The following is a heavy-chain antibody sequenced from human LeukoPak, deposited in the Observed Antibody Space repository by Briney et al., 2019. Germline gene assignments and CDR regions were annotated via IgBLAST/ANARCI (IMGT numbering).Heavy chain of an antibody. Sequence: SVKVSCKASGDSFSNNVITWVRLPPGQGLEWMGRIIPVLGVSNFARKFQGRVTITADKSTNTAHMELSRLESGDTAVYYCTREGVYAPDGSGYHRDAFDIWGQGTVVIVSS. J-gene: IGHJ3*02. CDR3: TREGVYAPDGSGYHRDAFDI. D-gene: IGHD3-22*01. CDR1: GDSFSNNV. V-gene: IGHV1-69*04. CDR2: IIPVLGVS.